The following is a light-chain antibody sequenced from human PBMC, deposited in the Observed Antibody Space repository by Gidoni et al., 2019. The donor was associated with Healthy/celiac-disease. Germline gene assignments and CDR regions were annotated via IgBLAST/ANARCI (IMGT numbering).Light chain of an antibody. J-gene: IGLJ3*02. CDR2: DTS. Sequence: QAVVTQEPSLTVSPGGTATLTGGSSTGAVTRGPYPYWFQQTPGQAPMTLIYDTSNKHSWTPARFSGSLLGGKAALTLSGAQPEDEAEYYCLLSYCGSYWVFGGGTKLTVL. V-gene: IGLV7-46*01. CDR1: TGAVTRGPY. CDR3: LLSYCGSYWV.